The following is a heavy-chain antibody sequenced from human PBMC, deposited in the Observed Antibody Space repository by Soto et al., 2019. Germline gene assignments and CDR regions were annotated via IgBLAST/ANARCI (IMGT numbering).Heavy chain of an antibody. J-gene: IGHJ6*02. D-gene: IGHD1-26*01. Sequence: GGSLRLSCAASGFTFSSYSMNWVRQAPGKGLEWVSYISSSSSTIYYADSVKGRFTISIDNAKNSLYLQMNSLRDEDTAVYYCARDEVKQGGSYVNYYYGMDVWGQGTTVTVSS. CDR2: ISSSSSTI. CDR1: GFTFSSYS. CDR3: ARDEVKQGGSYVNYYYGMDV. V-gene: IGHV3-48*02.